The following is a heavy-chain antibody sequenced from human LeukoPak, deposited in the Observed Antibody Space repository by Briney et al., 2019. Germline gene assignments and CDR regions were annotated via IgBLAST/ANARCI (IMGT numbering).Heavy chain of an antibody. CDR1: GFTFDDYA. CDR3: AKDSGGYSPAFDY. D-gene: IGHD2-15*01. V-gene: IGHV3-9*01. CDR2: ISWNSGSI. J-gene: IGHJ4*02. Sequence: GRSLRLSCAASGFTFDDYAMHWVRQAPGKGLEWVSGISWNSGSIGYADSVKGRFTISRDNAKNSLYLQMNSLRAEDTALYYCAKDSGGYSPAFDYWGQGTLVTVSS.